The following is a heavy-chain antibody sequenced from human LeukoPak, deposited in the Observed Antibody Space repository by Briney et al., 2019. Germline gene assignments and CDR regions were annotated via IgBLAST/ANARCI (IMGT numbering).Heavy chain of an antibody. CDR2: IYPGDSDT. D-gene: IGHD1-26*01. V-gene: IGHV5-51*01. CDR3: ARAMSGRYYGCFDY. CDR1: GYSFTSYW. J-gene: IGHJ4*01. Sequence: GGALQISCKASGYSFTSYWIGWGRPLPAKGLEWMGIIYPGDSDTRYSPSFQGDVTISADKSISTSYLQWSSLKASDTAMYYWARAMSGRYYGCFDYWGQGTTVTVSS.